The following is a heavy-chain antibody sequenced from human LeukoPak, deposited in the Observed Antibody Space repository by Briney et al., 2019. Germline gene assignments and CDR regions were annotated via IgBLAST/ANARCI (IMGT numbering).Heavy chain of an antibody. V-gene: IGHV1-69*01. J-gene: IGHJ5*02. CDR1: GGTFNNYP. CDR3: ARVGGGSGTWYGWFDP. D-gene: IGHD6-13*01. CDR2: IIPIFGTT. Sequence: GASVKVSCKASGGTFNNYPISWVRQAPGQGLEWMGGIIPIFGTTNYAPKFQGRVTFTADESTSTVYMELSSLRSEDTAVYYCARVGGGSGTWYGWFDPWGQGTLVTVSS.